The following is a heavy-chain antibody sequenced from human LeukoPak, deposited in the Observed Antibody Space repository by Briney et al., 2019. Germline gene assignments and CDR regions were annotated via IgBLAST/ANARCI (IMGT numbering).Heavy chain of an antibody. Sequence: ASVKVSCKASGYTFTGYYMHGVRQAPGQGLEWMGWINPNSGGTNYAQKFQGRVTMTRDTSISTAYMELSRLRSDDTAVYYCARDADSSDSFEYWGQGTLVTVSS. V-gene: IGHV1-2*02. CDR1: GYTFTGYY. CDR3: ARDADSSDSFEY. CDR2: INPNSGGT. J-gene: IGHJ4*02. D-gene: IGHD3-22*01.